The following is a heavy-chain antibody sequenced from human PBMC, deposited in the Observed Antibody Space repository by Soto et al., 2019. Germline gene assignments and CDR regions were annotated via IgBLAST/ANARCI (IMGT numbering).Heavy chain of an antibody. Sequence: PGGSLRLSCAASGFTVSSSYMSWVRQAPGKGLEWVSVIYSGGGTYYADSVKGRFTISRDNSEDTLYLQMNSLRVEDTAVYYCARDLHDFWSAWGQGTLVTVSS. D-gene: IGHD3-3*01. J-gene: IGHJ4*02. CDR1: GFTVSSSY. V-gene: IGHV3-66*01. CDR2: IYSGGGT. CDR3: ARDLHDFWSA.